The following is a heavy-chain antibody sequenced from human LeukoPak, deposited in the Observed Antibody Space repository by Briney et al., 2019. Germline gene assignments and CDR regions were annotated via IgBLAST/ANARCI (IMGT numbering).Heavy chain of an antibody. D-gene: IGHD6-19*01. CDR3: AREFVSSGWYGTGYFDY. CDR1: GFTFRTKW. V-gene: IGHV3-7*01. J-gene: IGHJ4*02. CDR2: INEDGSEK. Sequence: GGSLRLSCAASGFTFRTKWMSWVRQPPGKGLEWVANINEDGSEKYYVDSVKGRFSITRDNAENSLYLEVNSLRAEDTAVYYCAREFVSSGWYGTGYFDYWGQGTLVTVSS.